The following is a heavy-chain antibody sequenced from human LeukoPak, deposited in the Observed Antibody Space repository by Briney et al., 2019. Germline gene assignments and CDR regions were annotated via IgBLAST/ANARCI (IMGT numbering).Heavy chain of an antibody. J-gene: IGHJ6*02. V-gene: IGHV3-15*01. CDR1: GFTFSNAW. Sequence: GGSLRLSCAASGFTFSNAWMSWVRQAPGKGLEWVGRIKSETDGGTTDYAAPVKGRFTISRDDSKNTLYLQMNSLKTEDTAVYYCTTSDTAMVTYDYYYGMDVWGQGTTVTVSS. CDR3: TTSDTAMVTYDYYYGMDV. CDR2: IKSETDGGTT. D-gene: IGHD5-18*01.